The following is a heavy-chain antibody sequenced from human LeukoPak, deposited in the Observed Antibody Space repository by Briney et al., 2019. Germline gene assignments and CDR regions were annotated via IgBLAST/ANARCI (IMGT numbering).Heavy chain of an antibody. D-gene: IGHD3-22*01. Sequence: SETLSLTCTVSGGSISSSSYYWGWLRQPPGKGLEWIGSIYYSGSTYYNPSLKSRVTISVDTSKNQFSLKLSSVTAADTAVYYCASQYDSSGYYPLRYWGQGTLVTVSS. CDR3: ASQYDSSGYYPLRY. CDR2: IYYSGST. V-gene: IGHV4-39*01. CDR1: GGSISSSSYY. J-gene: IGHJ4*02.